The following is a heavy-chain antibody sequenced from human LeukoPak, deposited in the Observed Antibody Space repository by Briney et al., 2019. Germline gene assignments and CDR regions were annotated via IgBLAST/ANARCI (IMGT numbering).Heavy chain of an antibody. CDR3: ARGHRVRSGSSWPVV. J-gene: IGHJ6*02. CDR1: GYTFTSYD. Sequence: GASVKVSCKASGYTFTSYDINGVRQATGQGLEWMGWMNPNSGNTGYAQKFQGRVTMTRNTSISTAYMELSSLRSEDTAVYYCARGHRVRSGSSWPVVWGQGTTVTVSS. D-gene: IGHD6-13*01. V-gene: IGHV1-8*01. CDR2: MNPNSGNT.